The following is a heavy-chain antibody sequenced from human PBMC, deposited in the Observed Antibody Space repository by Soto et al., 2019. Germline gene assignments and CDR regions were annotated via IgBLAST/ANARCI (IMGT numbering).Heavy chain of an antibody. CDR3: ANGCGGTCYSRIHY. J-gene: IGHJ4*02. CDR1: GFTFSSYA. D-gene: IGHD2-15*01. CDR2: ISDSGGST. V-gene: IGHV3-23*01. Sequence: EVQLLESGGGLVQPGGSLRLSCAASGFTFSSYAMSWVRQAPGKGLEWVSGISDSGGSTYYADSVKGRFTISRDNFKNTLYLQMNSLRAEDTAVYYCANGCGGTCYSRIHYWGQGTLVTVSS.